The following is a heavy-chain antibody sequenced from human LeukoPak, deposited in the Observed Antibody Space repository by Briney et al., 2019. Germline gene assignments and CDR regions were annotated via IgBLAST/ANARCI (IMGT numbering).Heavy chain of an antibody. CDR1: GFTFSSYW. CDR3: ARGRGQDTTDY. CDR2: INPDGSST. V-gene: IGHV3-74*01. J-gene: IGHJ4*02. Sequence: PGGSLRLSCAASGFTFSSYWMHWVRQAPGKGLVCVSRINPDGSSTNYADSVKGRFTMSRDNAKNTLYLQMTTLRAEDTAVYYCARGRGQDTTDYWGQGTLVTVSS. D-gene: IGHD1-1*01.